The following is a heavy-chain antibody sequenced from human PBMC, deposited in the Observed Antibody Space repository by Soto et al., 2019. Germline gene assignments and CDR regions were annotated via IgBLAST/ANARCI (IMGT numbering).Heavy chain of an antibody. D-gene: IGHD3-16*01. J-gene: IGHJ4*02. CDR3: ARISAYNFDY. Sequence: NPSETLSLTCAVSGGSIRSNNWWSWVRQPPGKGLEWIGEIYHSGVTNYNPSLKSRVTISVDKSKNQFSLKLSSLTAADTAVYYCARISAYNFDYWGQGTLVTVSS. V-gene: IGHV4-4*02. CDR2: IYHSGVT. CDR1: GGSIRSNNW.